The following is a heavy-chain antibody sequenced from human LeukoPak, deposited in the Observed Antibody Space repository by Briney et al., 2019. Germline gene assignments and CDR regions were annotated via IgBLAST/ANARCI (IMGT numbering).Heavy chain of an antibody. CDR1: GGTFSSYA. D-gene: IGHD5-24*01. J-gene: IGHJ4*02. CDR3: ASEERDGYKRVSDC. V-gene: IGHV1-69*05. CDR2: IIPIFGTA. Sequence: SVKVSCKASGGTFSSYAISWVRQAPGQGLEWMGGIIPIFGTANYAQKFQGRVTITTDESTSTAYMELSSLRSEDTAVYYCASEERDGYKRVSDCWGQGTLVTFSS.